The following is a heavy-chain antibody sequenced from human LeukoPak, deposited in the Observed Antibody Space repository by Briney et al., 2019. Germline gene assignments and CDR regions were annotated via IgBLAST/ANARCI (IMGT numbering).Heavy chain of an antibody. Sequence: KPSETLSLTCTVSGGSISSYYWSWIRQPPGKGLEWIGYIYYSGSTNYNPSLKSRVTISVDTSKNHFSLKLTSVTAADAAVYYCARRYDFWSGFPNYYFDSWGQGTLVTVSS. D-gene: IGHD3-3*01. J-gene: IGHJ4*02. CDR1: GGSISSYY. V-gene: IGHV4-59*08. CDR2: IYYSGST. CDR3: ARRYDFWSGFPNYYFDS.